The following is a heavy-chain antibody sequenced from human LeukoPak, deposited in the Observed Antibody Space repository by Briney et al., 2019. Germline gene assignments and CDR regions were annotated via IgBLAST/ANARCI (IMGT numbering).Heavy chain of an antibody. D-gene: IGHD4/OR15-4a*01. Sequence: SETLSLTCAVYGGSFSGYYWSWIRQPPGKGLEWIGEINHSGNTNYNPSLKSRVTISVDTSKNQFSLKLSSVTAADTAVYYCARGGLTMRTFDYWGQGTLVTVSS. J-gene: IGHJ4*02. V-gene: IGHV4-34*01. CDR1: GGSFSGYY. CDR2: INHSGNT. CDR3: ARGGLTMRTFDY.